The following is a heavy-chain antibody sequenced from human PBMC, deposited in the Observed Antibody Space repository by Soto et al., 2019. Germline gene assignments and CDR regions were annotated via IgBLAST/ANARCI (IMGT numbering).Heavy chain of an antibody. V-gene: IGHV4-59*08. CDR3: ARRYGYRFDY. CDR1: GGSISSYY. CDR2: IYYSGST. J-gene: IGHJ4*02. D-gene: IGHD1-1*01. Sequence: QVQLQESGPGLVKPSETLSLTCTVSGGSISSYYWSCIRQPPGKGLEWIGYIYYSGSTNYNPSLKSRVTISVDTSKNQFSLKLSSVTAADTAVYYCARRYGYRFDYWGQGTLVTVSS.